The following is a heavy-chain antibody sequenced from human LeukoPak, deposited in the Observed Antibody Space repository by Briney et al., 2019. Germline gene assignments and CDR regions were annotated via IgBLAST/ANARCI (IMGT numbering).Heavy chain of an antibody. J-gene: IGHJ4*02. CDR3: AKDSSGSHFLGGDY. D-gene: IGHD3-22*01. CDR1: GFTFSSYA. Sequence: GGSLRLSCAASGFTFSSYAMIWVRQAPGKGLEGVAVIWYDGSNKYYADSVKGRFTISRDNSKNTLYLQMNSLRAEDTAVYYCAKDSSGSHFLGGDYWGQGTLVTVSS. CDR2: IWYDGSNK. V-gene: IGHV3-33*06.